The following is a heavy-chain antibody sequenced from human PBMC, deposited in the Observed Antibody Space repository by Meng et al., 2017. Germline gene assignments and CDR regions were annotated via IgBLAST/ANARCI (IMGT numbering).Heavy chain of an antibody. Sequence: LGKAGWGVNNPGDAVPVSYKASGYPLTSYAISWVRQGLGQAVEWMGWINTNTGNPTDAQGFAGRFVFYLGNTVSTAYLQISSLKAEDTAVYCCARLVAGTFGQLFDPWGQGTLVTVSS. D-gene: IGHD2-15*01. V-gene: IGHV7-4-1*02. CDR1: GYPLTSYA. J-gene: IGHJ5*02. CDR3: ARLVAGTFGQLFDP. CDR2: INTNTGNP.